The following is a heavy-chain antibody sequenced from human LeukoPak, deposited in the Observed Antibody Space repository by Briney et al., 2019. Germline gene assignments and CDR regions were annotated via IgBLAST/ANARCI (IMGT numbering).Heavy chain of an antibody. CDR1: GFTFSRYS. V-gene: IGHV3-21*01. D-gene: IGHD1-26*01. CDR3: AREFDGSASGAGY. J-gene: IGHJ4*02. Sequence: RPGGSLRLXCAASGFTFSRYSMNWVRQAPGKGLEWVSSMSSSSGPIYYGDSVKGRFTVSRDNAKRSLYLQMNSLRADDTAVYYCAREFDGSASGAGYWGQGTLVTVSS. CDR2: MSSSSGPI.